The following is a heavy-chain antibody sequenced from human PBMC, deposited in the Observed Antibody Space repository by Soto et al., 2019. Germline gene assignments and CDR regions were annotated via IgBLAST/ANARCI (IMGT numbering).Heavy chain of an antibody. CDR3: ASGASRWYPSCFDS. J-gene: IGHJ5*01. V-gene: IGHV1-69*01. CDR2: IIPYYNTL. CDR1: EGTFNSYA. Sequence: QAQVVQSGAEVRKPGSSVKLSCKASEGTFNSYAIAWVRQAPGQGLEWMGGIIPYYNTLNYAQKFQDRVTITTDASTNTVYMEVRSLRSYVTAVYFCASGASRWYPSCFDSWAQGTLVTVSS. D-gene: IGHD6-13*01.